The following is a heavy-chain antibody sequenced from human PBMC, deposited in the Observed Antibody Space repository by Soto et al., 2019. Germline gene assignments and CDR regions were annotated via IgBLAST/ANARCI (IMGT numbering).Heavy chain of an antibody. CDR1: GVSISSDNYF. J-gene: IGHJ4*01. CDR2: IHYSGST. Sequence: LSLTCTVSGVSISSDNYFWSWVRQHPGKGLEWIGYIHYSGSTYSNPSLKSRVSMPMDRSKQQFSLYLSSVTAADTAVYYCARVPGGYAGHYFASGGQGPLVTVSS. V-gene: IGHV4-31*03. D-gene: IGHD5-12*01. CDR3: ARVPGGYAGHYFAS.